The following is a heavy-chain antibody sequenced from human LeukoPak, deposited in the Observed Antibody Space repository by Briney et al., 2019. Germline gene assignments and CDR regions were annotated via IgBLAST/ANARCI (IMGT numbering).Heavy chain of an antibody. CDR3: ARQARELLLNY. CDR1: GGSFSGYY. CDR2: INHSGST. V-gene: IGHV4-34*01. D-gene: IGHD1-26*01. Sequence: PSETLSLTCAVYGGSFSGYYWSWIRQPPGKGLEWIGEINHSGSTNYNPSLKSRVTISADTSKNQFSLKLSSVTAADTAVYYCARQARELLLNYWGQGTLVTVSS. J-gene: IGHJ4*02.